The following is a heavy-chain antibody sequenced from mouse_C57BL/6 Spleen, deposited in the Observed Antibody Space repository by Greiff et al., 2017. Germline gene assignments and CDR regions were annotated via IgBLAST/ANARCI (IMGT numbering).Heavy chain of an antibody. Sequence: QVQLQQSGAELVMPGASVKLSCKASGYTFTSYWMHWVKQRPGQGLEWIGEIDPSDSYTNYNQKFKGKSTLTVDKSSSTAYMQLSSLTSEDSAVYYCARNNYSNGFDYWGQGTTLTVSS. J-gene: IGHJ2*01. CDR1: GYTFTSYW. V-gene: IGHV1-69*01. CDR3: ARNNYSNGFDY. D-gene: IGHD2-5*01. CDR2: IDPSDSYT.